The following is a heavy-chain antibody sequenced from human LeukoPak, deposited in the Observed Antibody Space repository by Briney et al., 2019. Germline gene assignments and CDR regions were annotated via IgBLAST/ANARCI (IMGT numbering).Heavy chain of an antibody. D-gene: IGHD6-6*01. J-gene: IGHJ4*02. CDR1: GYSFTSYW. CDR2: IYPGDSDT. Sequence: GESLKISCKGSGYSFTSYWIAWVRQMPGKGLEWMGIIYPGDSDTRYSPSFQGQVTISADKSISTAYLQWSSLKASDTAMYYCARRSSIAPRLFDYWGQGTLVTVSS. CDR3: ARRSSIAPRLFDY. V-gene: IGHV5-51*01.